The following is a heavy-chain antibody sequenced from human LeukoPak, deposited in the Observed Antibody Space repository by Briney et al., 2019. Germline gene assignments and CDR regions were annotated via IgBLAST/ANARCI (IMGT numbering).Heavy chain of an antibody. CDR3: AKVFVSLNYYFDY. D-gene: IGHD3-3*01. CDR1: GFTFSSYA. Sequence: GGSLRLSCAASGFTFSSYAMSWVRQAPGKGLEWVSAISGSGGSTYYADSVKGRFTISRDNSKNTLYLQMNSLRAGDTAVYYCAKVFVSLNYYFDYWGQGTLVTVSS. V-gene: IGHV3-23*01. CDR2: ISGSGGST. J-gene: IGHJ4*02.